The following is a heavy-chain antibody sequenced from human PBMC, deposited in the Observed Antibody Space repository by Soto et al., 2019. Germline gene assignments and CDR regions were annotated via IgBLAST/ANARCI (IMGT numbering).Heavy chain of an antibody. Sequence: QVHLVQSGAEVKKPGASVKVSCKASGYTFTGYYMHWVRQAPGKGLEWMGWINTTSGGTNYAQKLQGRVTIPRDTYISTAYMELSRLRSDDTAVYYCARDLAYYDSSGQTHYWCQGTLVTVSS. CDR2: INTTSGGT. V-gene: IGHV1-2*02. CDR3: ARDLAYYDSSGQTHY. D-gene: IGHD3-22*01. CDR1: GYTFTGYY. J-gene: IGHJ4*02.